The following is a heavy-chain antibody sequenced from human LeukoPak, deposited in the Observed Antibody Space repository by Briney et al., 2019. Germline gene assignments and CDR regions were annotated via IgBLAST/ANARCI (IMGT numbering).Heavy chain of an antibody. CDR3: AKEGSTRDFDY. Sequence: GGSLRLSCAASGFTFSDYWMSWVRQAPGKGLEWVANIKQDGSEKYYEDSVKGRFTISRDNAKNSLYLQMNSLRPEDTAVYYCAKEGSTRDFDYWGQGTLVTVSS. V-gene: IGHV3-7*01. D-gene: IGHD2-2*01. J-gene: IGHJ4*02. CDR1: GFTFSDYW. CDR2: IKQDGSEK.